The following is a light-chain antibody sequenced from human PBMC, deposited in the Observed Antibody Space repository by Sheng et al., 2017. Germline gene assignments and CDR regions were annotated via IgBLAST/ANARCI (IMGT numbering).Light chain of an antibody. CDR1: SSDVGAYNY. CDR2: DVS. V-gene: IGLV2-14*01. Sequence: QSALTQPASVSGSPGQSITISCTGTSSDVGAYNYVSWYQQHPGKAPKLMIYDVSKRPSGVSNRFSASKSGNTASLTISGLQAEDEADYYCTSYTRSRTLIFGGGTKLTVL. J-gene: IGLJ2*01. CDR3: TSYTRSRTLI.